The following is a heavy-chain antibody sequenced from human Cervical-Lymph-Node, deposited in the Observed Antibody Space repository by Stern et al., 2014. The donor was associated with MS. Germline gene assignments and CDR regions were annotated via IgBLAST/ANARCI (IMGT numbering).Heavy chain of an antibody. CDR3: ARDGYDYLWGGHGGGYFDS. V-gene: IGHV3-21*01. CDR1: GFTFSGYP. Sequence: EVQLVESGGGLVKPGGSLRFSCAASGFTFSGYPMNWVRQAPGKGLEWGPPISGIGRYIYYADSMKGRFTISRDNAKNSLYLQMDSLSGEDTAVYYCARDGYDYLWGGHGGGYFDSWGQGALVTVSS. D-gene: IGHD3-16*01. CDR2: ISGIGRYI. J-gene: IGHJ4*02.